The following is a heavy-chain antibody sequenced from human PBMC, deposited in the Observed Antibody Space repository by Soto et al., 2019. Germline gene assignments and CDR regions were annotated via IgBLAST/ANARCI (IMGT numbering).Heavy chain of an antibody. V-gene: IGHV3-23*01. CDR2: IRGSDGST. J-gene: IGHJ4*02. CDR3: AKDLNYDMLAGYYYY. D-gene: IGHD3-9*01. Sequence: DVQLLESGGGLVQPGGSLRLACAASGFNIGSYGMTWVRQAPGKGLEWVSTIRGSDGSTYHADSVKGRFTISRDMSKNTLYLQMNSLRADDTAVYYCAKDLNYDMLAGYYYYWGKGTLITVSS. CDR1: GFNIGSYG.